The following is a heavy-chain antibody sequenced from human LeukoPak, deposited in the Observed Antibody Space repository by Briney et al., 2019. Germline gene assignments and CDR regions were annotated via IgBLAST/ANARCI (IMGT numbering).Heavy chain of an antibody. D-gene: IGHD6-19*01. CDR1: GGSVGGFY. Sequence: SETLSLTCTVSGGSVGGFYWTWIRQPPGGGMQWIGFIFSSGCTNNNPSLKSRVAISTDTSKNQVSLRVTSVTAADTAVYYCATGGAYTSGWYNIWGQGTLVSVSS. V-gene: IGHV4-4*09. CDR2: IFSSGCT. CDR3: ATGGAYTSGWYNI. J-gene: IGHJ4*02.